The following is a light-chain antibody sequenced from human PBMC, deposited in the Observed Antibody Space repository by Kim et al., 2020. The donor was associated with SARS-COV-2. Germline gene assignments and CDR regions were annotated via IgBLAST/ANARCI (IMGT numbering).Light chain of an antibody. V-gene: IGKV3-20*01. CDR3: QQYYLSPRA. CDR1: QTVSHNY. J-gene: IGKJ1*01. Sequence: SPGERATLSCRATQTVSHNYLAWHQQKPGQAPRLLIYDASNRATGIPDRFSGSGSGTGFTLTISRLEPEDSAVYYCQQYYLSPRAFGRGTKVEIK. CDR2: DAS.